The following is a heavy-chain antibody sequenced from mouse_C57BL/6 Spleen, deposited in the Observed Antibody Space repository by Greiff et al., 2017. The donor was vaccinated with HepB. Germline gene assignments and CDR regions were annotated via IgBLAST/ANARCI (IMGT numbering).Heavy chain of an antibody. CDR3: AETRLLKGAFAY. D-gene: IGHD2-3*01. J-gene: IGHJ3*01. Sequence: QVQLKESGPELVKPGASVKISCKASGYSFTSYYIHWVKQRPGQGLEWIGWIYPGSGNTKYNEKFKGKATLTADTSSSTAYMQLSSLTSEDSAVYYCAETRLLKGAFAYWGQGTLVTVSA. V-gene: IGHV1-66*01. CDR1: GYSFTSYY. CDR2: IYPGSGNT.